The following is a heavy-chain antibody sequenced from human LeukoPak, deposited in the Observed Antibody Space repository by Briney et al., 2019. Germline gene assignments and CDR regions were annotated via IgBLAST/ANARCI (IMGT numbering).Heavy chain of an antibody. V-gene: IGHV3-9*01. CDR2: ISWNSGSI. CDR3: EKDNGLGIVVFIPPD. CDR1: GFTFDDYA. Sequence: GGSLRLSCAASGFTFDDYAMHWVRQAPGKGLEWVSGISWNSGSIGYADSVKGRFTISRDNAKNSLYLQMNSLRAEDTALYYCEKDNGLGIVVFIPPDWGQGPLVTVSS. D-gene: IGHD3-22*01. J-gene: IGHJ4*02.